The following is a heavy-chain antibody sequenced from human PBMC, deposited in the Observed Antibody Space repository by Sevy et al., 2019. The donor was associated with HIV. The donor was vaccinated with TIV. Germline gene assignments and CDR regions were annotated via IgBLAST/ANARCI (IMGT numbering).Heavy chain of an antibody. CDR3: ARDSQNIVVVPAATINYYYSYYVDV. Sequence: GGSLRLSCAASGFTFSSYWMSWVRQAPGKGLEWVANIKQDGSERYYEASVKGRFTISRDNTKNSLYLQMNSLRVEDTAVYYCARDSQNIVVVPAATINYYYSYYVDVWGQGTTVTVSS. CDR1: GFTFSSYW. D-gene: IGHD2-2*01. J-gene: IGHJ6*03. V-gene: IGHV3-7*01. CDR2: IKQDGSER.